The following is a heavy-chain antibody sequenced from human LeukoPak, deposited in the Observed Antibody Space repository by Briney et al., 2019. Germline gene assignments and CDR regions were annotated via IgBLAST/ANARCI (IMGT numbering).Heavy chain of an antibody. J-gene: IGHJ4*02. D-gene: IGHD4/OR15-4a*01. CDR1: GFTFSSYA. Sequence: GGSLRLSCAASGFTFSSYAMSWVRQAPGKGLEWVSAISGSGGSTYYADSVKGRFTISRDNSKNTLYLQMNGLRAEDTAVYYCGKDANAVRGNFLFEFWGQGTPVTVSS. CDR2: ISGSGGST. CDR3: GKDANAVRGNFLFEF. V-gene: IGHV3-23*01.